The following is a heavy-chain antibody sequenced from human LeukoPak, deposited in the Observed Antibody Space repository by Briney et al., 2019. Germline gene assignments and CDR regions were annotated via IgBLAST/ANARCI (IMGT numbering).Heavy chain of an antibody. CDR2: INHSGST. D-gene: IGHD6-19*01. J-gene: IGHJ4*02. Sequence: PSETLSLTCTVSGGSISTYCWSWIRQPPGKGLEWIGEINHSGSTNYNPSLKSRVTISVDTSKNQFSLKLSSVTAADTAVYYCARGSSGWSPDYWGQGALVTVSS. CDR3: ARGSSGWSPDY. CDR1: GGSISTYC. V-gene: IGHV4-34*01.